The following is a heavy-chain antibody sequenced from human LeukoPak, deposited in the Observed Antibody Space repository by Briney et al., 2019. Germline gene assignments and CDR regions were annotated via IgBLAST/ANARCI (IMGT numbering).Heavy chain of an antibody. CDR1: GFSFSSYS. J-gene: IGHJ3*01. Sequence: PGGSLRLSCAASGFSFSSYSMNWVRQAPGKAPECISYISSSSATIYYADSVKGRFTISRDNFKNSLYLHMNRLTSDDTAVYYCAKDVVVTSFDVFDVWGRGTMVTVSS. V-gene: IGHV3-48*04. CDR2: ISSSSATI. CDR3: AKDVVVTSFDVFDV. D-gene: IGHD2-21*02.